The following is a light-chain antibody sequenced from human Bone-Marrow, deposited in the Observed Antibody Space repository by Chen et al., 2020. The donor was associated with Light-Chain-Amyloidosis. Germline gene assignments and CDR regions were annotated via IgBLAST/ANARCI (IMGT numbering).Light chain of an antibody. CDR3: SSYTITNTLV. Sequence: QSALTQPASVSGSPGQSITIPCTGTRRDVGGDNHVSWYQQHPDKAPKLMIYEDTNRPSWVPDRCSGSKSDNTASLTISGLQTEDEADYFCSSYTITNTLVFGSGTRVTVL. J-gene: IGLJ1*01. CDR1: RRDVGGDNH. V-gene: IGLV2-14*01. CDR2: EDT.